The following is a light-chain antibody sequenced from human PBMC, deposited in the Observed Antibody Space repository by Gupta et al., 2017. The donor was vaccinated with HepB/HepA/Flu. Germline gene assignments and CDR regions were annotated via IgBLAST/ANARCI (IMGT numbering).Light chain of an antibody. V-gene: IGKV1-5*03. Sequence: DIHMTQSPSTLSASVGDRITITFRASQSIDIWLAWYQQKSGKAPNLLIYNASTLLSGVRSRCSGGGAGTEFTLTSSSLQPDDFATYYCQQYETHPTFGQGTKVEIK. CDR1: QSIDIW. CDR2: NAS. CDR3: QQYETHPT. J-gene: IGKJ1*01.